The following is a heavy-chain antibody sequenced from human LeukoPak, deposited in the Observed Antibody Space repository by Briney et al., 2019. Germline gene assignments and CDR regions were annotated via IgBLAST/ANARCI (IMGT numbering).Heavy chain of an antibody. CDR2: ITSVGGNK. CDR1: GFSFRSYA. CDR3: ARGRKDSSSARYYFDS. Sequence: PGRSLRLSCVASGFSFRSYAMHWVRQAPGKGLEWVAVITSVGGNKYYTDSVKGRFTISRDDSRSTVYVHVDSLRVEDAAIYYCARGRKDSSSARYYFDSWGQGTLVTVSS. D-gene: IGHD6-19*01. J-gene: IGHJ4*02. V-gene: IGHV3-30-3*01.